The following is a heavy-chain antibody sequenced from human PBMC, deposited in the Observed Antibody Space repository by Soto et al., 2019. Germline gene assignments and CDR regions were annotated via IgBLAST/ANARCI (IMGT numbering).Heavy chain of an antibody. V-gene: IGHV3-30*03. J-gene: IGHJ4*02. D-gene: IGHD2-15*01. CDR2: ISYDGSNK. CDR3: APLLGAFDY. Sequence: QVQLVESGGGVVQPGRSLRLSCAASGFTFSSYGMHWVRQAPGKGLEWVAVISYDGSNKYYADSVKGRFTISRDNSKNTLYLQMNSLRAEDTAVYYCAPLLGAFDYWGPGTLVTVSS. CDR1: GFTFSSYG.